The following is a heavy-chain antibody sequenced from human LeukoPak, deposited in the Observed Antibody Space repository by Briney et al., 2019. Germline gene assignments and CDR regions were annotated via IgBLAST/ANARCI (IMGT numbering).Heavy chain of an antibody. J-gene: IGHJ4*02. CDR1: GGTFSSYA. CDR2: IIPILGIA. CDR3: ARGVSMSTSCYAH. V-gene: IGHV1-69*04. D-gene: IGHD2-2*01. Sequence: SVKVSCKASGGTFSSYAISWVRQAPGQGLEWMGRIIPILGIANYAQEFQGRVTITADKSTSTAYMELSSLRSEDTAVYYCARGVSMSTSCYAHWGQGTLVTVSS.